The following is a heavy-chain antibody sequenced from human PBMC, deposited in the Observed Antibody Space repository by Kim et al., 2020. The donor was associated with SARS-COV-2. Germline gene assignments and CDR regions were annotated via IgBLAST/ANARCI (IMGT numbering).Heavy chain of an antibody. CDR1: GFTFNTYT. D-gene: IGHD6-19*01. CDR2: ISGSGGKT. Sequence: GGSLRLSCAASGFTFNTYTMDWVRQAPGKGLEWVSAISGSGGKTFYSDSVKGRFTISRDNAKNTLYLQMNSLRVEDTAVYYCAREVGSSGWYSVDYWGQGTLVTVSS. J-gene: IGHJ4*02. CDR3: AREVGSSGWYSVDY. V-gene: IGHV3-23*01.